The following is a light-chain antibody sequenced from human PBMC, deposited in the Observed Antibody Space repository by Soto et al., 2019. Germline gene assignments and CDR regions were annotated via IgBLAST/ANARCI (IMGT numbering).Light chain of an antibody. Sequence: SALTQPPSASVAPGQTARNTRGGKNIGGKSVHWYQQKPGQAPVLVVYDDSDRPSGTPERVSGSSSGDTATLTISRVEAGDEADYYCHVWDSSSDHYVFGTGTKVTVL. CDR2: DDS. CDR1: NIGGKS. V-gene: IGLV3-21*02. CDR3: HVWDSSSDHYV. J-gene: IGLJ1*01.